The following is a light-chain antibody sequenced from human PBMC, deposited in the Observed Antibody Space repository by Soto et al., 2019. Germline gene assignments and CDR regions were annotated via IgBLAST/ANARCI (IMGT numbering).Light chain of an antibody. Sequence: DIQMTQSPSTLSASVGDRVTITCRASQSISSRLAWYQQKPGKAPKFLIYDASSLESGVPSRFSGSGSGTEFTRTISSLQPDDVATYYCQQYNSYPWTFGQGTRVEVK. CDR2: DAS. V-gene: IGKV1-5*01. CDR3: QQYNSYPWT. J-gene: IGKJ1*01. CDR1: QSISSR.